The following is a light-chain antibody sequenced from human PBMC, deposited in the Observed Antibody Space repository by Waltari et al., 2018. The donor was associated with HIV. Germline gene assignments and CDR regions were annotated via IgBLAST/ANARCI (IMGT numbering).Light chain of an antibody. J-gene: IGLJ3*02. V-gene: IGLV3-25*03. Sequence: SYELTQPPSVSVSPGQTARLTCSGDALAKHYSYWYQQKPGQAPLLLIYKDTERPSGIPERFSGSSSGTTVTLTISGVQAEDEADYYCQSTDSSITYVVFGGGTKLTVL. CDR1: ALAKHY. CDR3: QSTDSSITYVV. CDR2: KDT.